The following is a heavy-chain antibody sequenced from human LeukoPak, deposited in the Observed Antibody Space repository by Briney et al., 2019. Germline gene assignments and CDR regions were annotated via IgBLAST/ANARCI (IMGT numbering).Heavy chain of an antibody. Sequence: PPGRSLRLSCAASGFTFSSYGMHWVRQAPGKGLEWVAVISYDGSNKYYADSVKGRFTISRDNSKNTLYLQMNSLRAEDTAVYYCATPTGLGYYYGMDVWGQGTTVTVSS. CDR3: ATPTGLGYYYGMDV. CDR2: ISYDGSNK. D-gene: IGHD1-14*01. V-gene: IGHV3-30*03. CDR1: GFTFSSYG. J-gene: IGHJ6*02.